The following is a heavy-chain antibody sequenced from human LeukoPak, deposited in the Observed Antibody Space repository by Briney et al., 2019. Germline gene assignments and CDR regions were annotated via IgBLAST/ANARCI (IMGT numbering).Heavy chain of an antibody. Sequence: AGGSLRLSCAAPGFTFSSYAMHWVRQAPGKGLEWVTIISYDGSNKYYADSVKGRFTISRDNSKNTLYLQMNSLRTEDTAVYYCARGDKQLVFNRNKGGFDPWGQGTLVTVSS. V-gene: IGHV3-30*04. CDR3: ARGDKQLVFNRNKGGFDP. J-gene: IGHJ5*02. D-gene: IGHD6-13*01. CDR2: ISYDGSNK. CDR1: GFTFSSYA.